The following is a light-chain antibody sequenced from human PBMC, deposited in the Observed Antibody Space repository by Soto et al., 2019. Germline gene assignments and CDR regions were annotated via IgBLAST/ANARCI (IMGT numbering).Light chain of an antibody. Sequence: QSVLTQPASVSGSPGQSITISCTGTSSDVGGYNYVSWFQQHPGKAPKLKIYEVSNRPSGVSNRFSGSKSGYTASLTISELHAEDDAYYYCTSFTSSSTWVFGGGTKLTVL. CDR3: TSFTSSSTWV. V-gene: IGLV2-14*03. J-gene: IGLJ3*02. CDR2: EVS. CDR1: SSDVGGYNY.